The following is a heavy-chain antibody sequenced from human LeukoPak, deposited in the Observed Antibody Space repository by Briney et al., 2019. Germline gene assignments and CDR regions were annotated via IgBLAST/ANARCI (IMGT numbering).Heavy chain of an antibody. CDR3: TRLVVTASKD. CDR1: GFTFSGSA. J-gene: IGHJ4*02. CDR2: IRSKANSYAT. D-gene: IGHD2-21*02. V-gene: IGHV3-73*01. Sequence: GXSLRLSCAASGFTFSGSAMHWVRQASGKGLEWVGRIRSKANSYATAYAASVKGRFTISRDDSKNTAYLQMNSLKTEDTAVYYCTRLVVTASKDWGQGTLVTVSS.